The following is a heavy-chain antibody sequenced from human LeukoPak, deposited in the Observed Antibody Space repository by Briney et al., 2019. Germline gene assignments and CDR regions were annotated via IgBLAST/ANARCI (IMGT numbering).Heavy chain of an antibody. CDR1: GGSFSGYY. CDR3: AGVYYYYMDV. CDR2: INHSGST. Sequence: TLSXTCAVYGGSFSGYYWSWLRQSPGKGLEWIGEINHSGSTKYNPSLKSRVTISVDTPKNHFSLKLSSVTAAYTAVYYCAGVYYYYMDVWGKGTTVTISS. V-gene: IGHV4-34*01. J-gene: IGHJ6*03.